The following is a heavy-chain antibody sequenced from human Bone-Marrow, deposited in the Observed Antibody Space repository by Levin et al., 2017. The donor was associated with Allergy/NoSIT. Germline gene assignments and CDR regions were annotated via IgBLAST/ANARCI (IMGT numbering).Heavy chain of an antibody. V-gene: IGHV3-30*18. J-gene: IGHJ6*02. CDR3: AKDRREYIFGYFYYYSMDV. CDR1: GFSFSNYG. D-gene: IGHD3-3*02. CDR2: MSHDGSQE. Sequence: QPGGSLRLSCAASGFSFSNYGMNWVRQAPGKGLEWVAVMSHDGSQEYYPDSVKGRFFISRDNSKNTLYLQMNSLRAEDTAVYYCAKDRREYIFGYFYYYSMDVWGQGTTVTVSS.